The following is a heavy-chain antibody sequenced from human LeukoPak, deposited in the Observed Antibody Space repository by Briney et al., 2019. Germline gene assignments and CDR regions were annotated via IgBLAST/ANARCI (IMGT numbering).Heavy chain of an antibody. J-gene: IGHJ2*01. V-gene: IGHV4-31*03. Sequence: PSETLSLTCTVSVGSISSGGYYWSWIRQHPGKDLEWIGYIYYSGSTYYNPSLKSRVTISVDTSKNQFSLRLSSVTAADTAVYYCAREQVVVVAAKGYFDLWGRGTLVTVSS. CDR1: VGSISSGGYY. CDR2: IYYSGST. D-gene: IGHD2-15*01. CDR3: AREQVVVVAAKGYFDL.